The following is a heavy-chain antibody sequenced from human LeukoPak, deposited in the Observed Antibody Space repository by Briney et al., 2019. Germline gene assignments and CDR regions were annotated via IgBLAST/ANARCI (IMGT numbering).Heavy chain of an antibody. J-gene: IGHJ4*02. CDR3: AKDLSLYYDSSGGAIDY. CDR1: GFTFSSYG. CDR2: ISHDGSNK. D-gene: IGHD3-22*01. V-gene: IGHV3-30*18. Sequence: GGSLRLSCAASGFTFSSYGMHWVRQAPGKGLGGVAVISHDGSNKYYADSVKGRFTISRDNSKNTLYLQMNSLRAEDTAVYYCAKDLSLYYDSSGGAIDYWGQGTLVTVSS.